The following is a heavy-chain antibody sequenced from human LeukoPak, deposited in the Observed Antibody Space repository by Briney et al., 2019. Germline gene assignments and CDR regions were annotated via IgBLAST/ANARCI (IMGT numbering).Heavy chain of an antibody. V-gene: IGHV1-24*01. CDR1: GYTLTELS. Sequence: ASVKVSCKVSGYTLTELSMHWVRQAPGKGLEWMGGFDPEDGETIYAQKFQGRVTITADESTSTAYMELSSLRSEDTAVYYCARDHSSWNNWFDPWGQGTLVTVSS. D-gene: IGHD6-13*01. J-gene: IGHJ5*02. CDR3: ARDHSSWNNWFDP. CDR2: FDPEDGET.